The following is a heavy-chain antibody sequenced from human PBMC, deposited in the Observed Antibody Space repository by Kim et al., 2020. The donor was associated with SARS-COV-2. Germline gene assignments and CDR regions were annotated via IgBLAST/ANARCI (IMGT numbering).Heavy chain of an antibody. V-gene: IGHV3-53*01. D-gene: IGHD6-13*01. Sequence: GGSLRLSCAASGFTVSGNYMNWVRQAPGKGLEWVSVIYDGGTTYYADSVQGRFIISRDSSKNMLYLQMYSLGDEDTAVYYCAKQLGAFDLWGRGTMVTVSS. J-gene: IGHJ3*01. CDR1: GFTVSGNY. CDR2: IYDGGTT. CDR3: AKQLGAFDL.